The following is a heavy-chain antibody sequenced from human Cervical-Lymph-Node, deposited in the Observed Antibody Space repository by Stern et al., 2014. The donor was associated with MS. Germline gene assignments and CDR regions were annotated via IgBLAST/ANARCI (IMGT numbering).Heavy chain of an antibody. CDR2: IIPIFGTA. Sequence: QVQLVQSGAGVKKPGSSVKLSCKASGGTFSSYAISWVRQAPGQGLEGMGGIIPIFGTANDAQKCQGRVTITADESTSTAYMELSSLRSEDTAVYYCARDLFSGIADYWGQGTLVTVSS. D-gene: IGHD6-13*01. J-gene: IGHJ4*02. CDR3: ARDLFSGIADY. V-gene: IGHV1-69*01. CDR1: GGTFSSYA.